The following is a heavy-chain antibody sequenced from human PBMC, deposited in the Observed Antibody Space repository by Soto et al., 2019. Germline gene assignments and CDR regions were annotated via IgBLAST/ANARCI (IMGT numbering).Heavy chain of an antibody. Sequence: QVQLVESGGGVVQPGRSLRLSCAASGFTFSSYGMHWVRQAPGKGLEWVAVISYDGSNKYYADSVKGRFTISRDNSKNTLYLQMNSLRAEDTAVYYCAKVGVGGADFDYWGQGTLVTVSS. CDR3: AKVGVGGADFDY. J-gene: IGHJ4*02. D-gene: IGHD3-10*01. CDR1: GFTFSSYG. V-gene: IGHV3-30*18. CDR2: ISYDGSNK.